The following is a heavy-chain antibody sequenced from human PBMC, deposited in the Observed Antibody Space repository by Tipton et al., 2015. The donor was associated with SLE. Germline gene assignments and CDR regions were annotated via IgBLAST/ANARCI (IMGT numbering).Heavy chain of an antibody. CDR2: ISSSSSYI. J-gene: IGHJ5*02. D-gene: IGHD6-19*01. CDR3: ARDSGYSSGWYVH. CDR1: GFTFSSYA. V-gene: IGHV3-21*01. Sequence: SLRLSCAASGFTFSSYAMSWVRQAPGKGLEWVSSISSSSSYIYYADSVKGRFTISRDNAKNSLYLQMNSLRAEDTAVYYCARDSGYSSGWYVHWGQGTLVTVSS.